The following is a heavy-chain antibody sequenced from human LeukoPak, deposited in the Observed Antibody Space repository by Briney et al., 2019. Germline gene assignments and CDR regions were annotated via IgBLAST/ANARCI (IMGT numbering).Heavy chain of an antibody. CDR1: GYAFTKYG. CDR2: INPNSGGT. J-gene: IGHJ4*02. V-gene: IGHV1-2*02. Sequence: ASVKVSCKTSGYAFTKYGITWVRQAPGQGLEWMGWINPNSGGTNYAQKFQGRVTMTRDTSISTAYMELSRLRSDDTAVYYCARGNSGSYDFWSGLLYYFDYWGQGTLVTVSS. CDR3: ARGNSGSYDFWSGLLYYFDY. D-gene: IGHD3-3*01.